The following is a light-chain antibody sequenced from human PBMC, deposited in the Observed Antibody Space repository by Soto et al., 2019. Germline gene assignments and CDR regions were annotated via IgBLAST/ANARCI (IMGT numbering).Light chain of an antibody. CDR3: QQRSNWLT. V-gene: IGKV3-11*01. CDR2: DAS. Sequence: EIVLTQSPATLSLSPGEGATLSCRASQSVSRYLAWYQQKSGQAPRLLIYDASNRATGIPARFSGSGSGTDFTLTISSLEPEDFAVYYCQQRSNWLTFGQGTRLEI. CDR1: QSVSRY. J-gene: IGKJ5*01.